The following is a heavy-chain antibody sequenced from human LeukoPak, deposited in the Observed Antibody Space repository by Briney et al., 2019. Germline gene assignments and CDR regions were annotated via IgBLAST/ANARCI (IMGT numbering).Heavy chain of an antibody. CDR3: AKVACSSTSCYRLGDAFDI. CDR1: GFTFDDYA. J-gene: IGHJ3*02. Sequence: SLRLSCAASGFTFDDYAMHWVRQAPGKGLEWASGISWNSGSIGYADSVKGRFTISRDNAKNSLYLQMNSLRAEDTALYYCAKVACSSTSCYRLGDAFDIWGQGTMVTVSS. D-gene: IGHD2-2*02. V-gene: IGHV3-9*01. CDR2: ISWNSGSI.